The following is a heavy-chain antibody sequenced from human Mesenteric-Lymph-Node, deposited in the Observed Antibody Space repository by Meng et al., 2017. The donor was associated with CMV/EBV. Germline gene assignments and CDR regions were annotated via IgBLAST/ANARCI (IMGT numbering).Heavy chain of an antibody. CDR1: EGSFSGYY. Sequence: YEGSFSGYYWNWIRQPPGKGLEWIGEINHSGSTNYNPSLKSRVTISVDTSKNQFSLKLTSVAAADTAVYYCARGLRGIAAARVGFDYWGQGTLVTVSS. CDR2: INHSGST. CDR3: ARGLRGIAAARVGFDY. J-gene: IGHJ4*02. V-gene: IGHV4-34*01. D-gene: IGHD6-13*01.